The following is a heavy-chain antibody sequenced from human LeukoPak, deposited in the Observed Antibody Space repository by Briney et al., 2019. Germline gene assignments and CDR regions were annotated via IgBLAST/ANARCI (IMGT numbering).Heavy chain of an antibody. CDR2: ISSSGSTI. Sequence: PGGSLRLSCAASGFTFSDYYMSWIRQAPGKGLEWVSYISSSGSTIYYADSVKGRFTISRDNAKNSLYLQMNSLRAEDTAVYYCARVRKEKYYYGMDVWGQGTTVTVSS. J-gene: IGHJ6*02. CDR3: ARVRKEKYYYGMDV. V-gene: IGHV3-11*01. CDR1: GFTFSDYY.